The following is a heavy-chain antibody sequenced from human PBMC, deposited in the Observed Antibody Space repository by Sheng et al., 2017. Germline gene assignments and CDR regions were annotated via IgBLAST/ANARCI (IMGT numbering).Heavy chain of an antibody. CDR1: GDTFSNYA. D-gene: IGHD6-6*01. Sequence: QVQLVQSGAEVKKPGSSVKVSCKASGDTFSNYAISWVRQAPGQGLEWMGGIIPIFGSEAYAQKFQGRVTIKADESTSTAYMEVSSLRFEDTAVYYCARGVDSRSPDRYYYYMDVWGQGTTVTVSS. J-gene: IGHJ6*03. CDR2: IIPIFGSE. CDR3: ARGVDSRSPDRYYYYMDV. V-gene: IGHV1-69*13.